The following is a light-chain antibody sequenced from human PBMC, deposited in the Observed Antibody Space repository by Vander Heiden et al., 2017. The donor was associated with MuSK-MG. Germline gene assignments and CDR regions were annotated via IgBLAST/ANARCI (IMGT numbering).Light chain of an antibody. V-gene: IGKV3-15*01. CDR1: QSVSSN. J-gene: IGKJ2*01. CDR2: GAS. CDR3: QQYNNWPYT. Sequence: EIVMTQSPATLSVSPGERATLSCRASQSVSSNLAWYQQKPDQAPRPLIYGASHRATGNPARFSGRGSGTEVKPNLSSLQSEDFAGYYCQQYNNWPYTFGQGTKLEIK.